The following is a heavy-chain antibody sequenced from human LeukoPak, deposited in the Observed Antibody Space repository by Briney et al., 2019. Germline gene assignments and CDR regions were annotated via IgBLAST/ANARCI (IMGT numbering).Heavy chain of an antibody. Sequence: ASVKVSCKASGYTFTSYGISWVRQAPGQGLEWMGWISAYNGNTNYAQKLQGRVTMTTDTSTSTAYMELRSLRSDDTAVYYCAMTRWIQLWDNFDYWGQGTLVTVSS. J-gene: IGHJ4*02. D-gene: IGHD5-18*01. CDR2: ISAYNGNT. CDR1: GYTFTSYG. CDR3: AMTRWIQLWDNFDY. V-gene: IGHV1-18*01.